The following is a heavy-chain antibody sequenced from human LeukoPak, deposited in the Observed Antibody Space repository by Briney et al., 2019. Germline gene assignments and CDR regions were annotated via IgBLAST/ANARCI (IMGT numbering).Heavy chain of an antibody. CDR1: GFTFSNAW. CDR2: IKSKTDGGTT. CDR3: TTVRPDYYDSSGYYYVGGWYFDY. D-gene: IGHD3-22*01. Sequence: PGRSLRLSCAASGFTFSNAWMSWVRQAPGKGLEWVGRIKSKTDGGTTDYAAPVKGRFTISRDDSKNTLYLQMNSLKTEDTAVYYCTTVRPDYYDSSGYYYVGGWYFDYWGQGTLVTVSS. J-gene: IGHJ4*02. V-gene: IGHV3-15*01.